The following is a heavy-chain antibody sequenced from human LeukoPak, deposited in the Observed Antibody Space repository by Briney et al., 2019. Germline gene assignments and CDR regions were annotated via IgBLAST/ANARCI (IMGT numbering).Heavy chain of an antibody. CDR2: ISYDGSNK. J-gene: IGHJ3*02. Sequence: HSGRSLRLSCAASGFTFSSYGMHWVRQAPGKGLEWVAVISYDGSNKYYADSVKGRFTISRDNSKNTLYLQMNSLRAEDTAVYYCAKDYGGGGVEQQLVSDAFDIWGQGTMVTVSS. D-gene: IGHD6-13*01. CDR3: AKDYGGGGVEQQLVSDAFDI. V-gene: IGHV3-30*18. CDR1: GFTFSSYG.